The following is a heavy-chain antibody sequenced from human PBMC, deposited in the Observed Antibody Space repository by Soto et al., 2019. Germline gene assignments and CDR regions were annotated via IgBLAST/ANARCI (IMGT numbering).Heavy chain of an antibody. CDR3: ARTEGIGCRGEADAFDI. CDR1: GFTFSSYD. CDR2: IGTAGDT. V-gene: IGHV3-13*01. D-gene: IGHD3-10*01. Sequence: GGSLRLSCAASGFTFSSYDMPWVRQATGKGLEFASSIGTAGDTYDPGSVKGRFTISRENAKNSLYLQMNSLRAGDTAVYYCARTEGIGCRGEADAFDIWGQGTMVTVSS. J-gene: IGHJ3*02.